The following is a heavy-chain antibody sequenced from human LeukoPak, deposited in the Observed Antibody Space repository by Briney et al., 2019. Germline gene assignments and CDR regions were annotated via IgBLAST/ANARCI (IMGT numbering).Heavy chain of an antibody. J-gene: IGHJ6*02. CDR1: GYTFNSYG. Sequence: ASVKVSCKASGYTFNSYGISWVRQAPGQGLEWMGWISPYRGDTEYAQKIQGRVSMTTDTSTSTAYMELRSRRSDDTAVYYCARQVLIVGGRYGMDVWGQGTTVTVSS. CDR3: ARQVLIVGGRYGMDV. V-gene: IGHV1-18*01. D-gene: IGHD3-22*01. CDR2: ISPYRGDT.